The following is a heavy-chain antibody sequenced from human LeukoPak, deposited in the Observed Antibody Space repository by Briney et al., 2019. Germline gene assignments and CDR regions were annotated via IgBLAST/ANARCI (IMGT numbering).Heavy chain of an antibody. CDR1: GFTFDDYG. CDR2: INWNGGST. V-gene: IGHV3-20*04. D-gene: IGHD1-1*01. CDR3: ARGTSNSYYYYYMDV. Sequence: GGSLRLSCAASGFTFDDYGMSWVSQAPGKGLEWVSGINWNGGSTGYADSVKGRFTISRDNAKNSLYLQMNSLRAEDTALYYCARGTSNSYYYYYMDVWGKGTTVTISS. J-gene: IGHJ6*03.